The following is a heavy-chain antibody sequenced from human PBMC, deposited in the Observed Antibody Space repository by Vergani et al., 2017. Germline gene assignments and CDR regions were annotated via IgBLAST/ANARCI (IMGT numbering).Heavy chain of an antibody. D-gene: IGHD2-15*01. CDR3: ARWVVVAAVNYGMDV. CDR2: IYPGDSDT. J-gene: IGHJ6*02. Sequence: VQLVQSGAEVQKPGESLKISCKGSGYSFTSYWIGWVRQMPGKGLEWMGIIYPGDSDTRYSPSFQGQVTISADKSISTAYLQWSSLKASDTAMYYCARWVVVAAVNYGMDVWGQGTTVTVSS. CDR1: GYSFTSYW. V-gene: IGHV5-51*01.